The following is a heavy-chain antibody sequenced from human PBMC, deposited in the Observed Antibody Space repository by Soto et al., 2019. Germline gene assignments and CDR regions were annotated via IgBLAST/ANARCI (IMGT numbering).Heavy chain of an antibody. D-gene: IGHD6-6*01. CDR2: ISSSSSYI. J-gene: IGHJ4*02. CDR3: ARKVRLAARAFDY. V-gene: IGHV3-21*01. CDR1: GFTFSSYS. Sequence: GGSLRLYCAASGFTFSSYSMNWVRQAPGKGLEWVSSISSSSSYIYYADSVKGRFTIPRDKAKKSLYLQMNSLRAEDTAVYYCARKVRLAARAFDYWGQGTLVTVSS.